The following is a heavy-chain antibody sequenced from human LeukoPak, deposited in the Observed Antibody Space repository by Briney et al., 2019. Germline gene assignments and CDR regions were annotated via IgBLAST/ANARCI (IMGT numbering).Heavy chain of an antibody. Sequence: SGTLSLTCTVSGGSISSSSYYWGWIRQPPGKGLEWIGSIYYSGSTYYNPSLKSRVTISVDTSKNQFSLKLSSVTAADTAVYYCARVEMAVYDAFDIWGQGTMVTVSS. D-gene: IGHD5-24*01. CDR1: GGSISSSSYY. CDR3: ARVEMAVYDAFDI. CDR2: IYYSGST. J-gene: IGHJ3*02. V-gene: IGHV4-39*07.